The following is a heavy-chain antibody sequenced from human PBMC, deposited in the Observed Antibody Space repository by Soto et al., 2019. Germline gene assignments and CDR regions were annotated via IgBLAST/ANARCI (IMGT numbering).Heavy chain of an antibody. J-gene: IGHJ5*01. D-gene: IGHD6-19*01. CDR1: GGTFNNYA. CDR3: SRVREQWLLRYCFDS. CDR2: IIPILGTP. Sequence: QVQLVQSGSEVKKTGSSVRVSCKASGGTFNNYAINWVRQAPGQGLEWMGGIIPILGTPNYAQKFQDRVTITVDESTRTAYMELSSLTSEDTAVYYSSRVREQWLLRYCFDSWGQGTLVTGSS. V-gene: IGHV1-69*01.